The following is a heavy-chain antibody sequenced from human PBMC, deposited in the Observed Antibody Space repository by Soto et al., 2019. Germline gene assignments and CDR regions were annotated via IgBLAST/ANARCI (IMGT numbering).Heavy chain of an antibody. J-gene: IGHJ6*02. CDR2: IIPIFGAA. CDR3: ATSGECGGDCYVYRMDV. Sequence: VQLVQSGAEVKKPGSSVKVSCKASGGSFNSFAISWVRQAPGQGLEWMGGIIPIFGAASYGQRIQGRVTITADESTGTAFMELSSLRSEETAVYYCATSGECGGDCYVYRMDVWGQGTTVTVSS. CDR1: GGSFNSFA. D-gene: IGHD2-21*02. V-gene: IGHV1-69*01.